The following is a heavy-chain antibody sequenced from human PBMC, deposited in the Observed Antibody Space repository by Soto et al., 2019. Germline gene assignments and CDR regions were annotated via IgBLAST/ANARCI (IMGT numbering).Heavy chain of an antibody. V-gene: IGHV3-23*01. CDR1: GFTFSSYA. D-gene: IGHD2-15*01. CDR2: ISGSGGST. Sequence: EVQLLESGGGLVQPGGSLRLSCAASGFTFSSYAMSWVRQAPGKGLEWVSAISGSGGSTHYADSVKGRFTISRDNSKNPLYLQMTSLTAEDTAVYYCAKDRVVVAATGVFDYWGQGTLVTVSS. CDR3: AKDRVVVAATGVFDY. J-gene: IGHJ4*02.